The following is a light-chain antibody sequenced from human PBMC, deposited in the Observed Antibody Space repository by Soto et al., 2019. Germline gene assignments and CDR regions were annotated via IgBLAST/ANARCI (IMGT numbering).Light chain of an antibody. Sequence: QAVVTQESSLTVSPGGTVTLTCDSSSGPVTSAHYPYWLQQKPGQAPRTLISDTTRRHSSTPARFSGSLLGGKAALTLSGAQPEDEAEYHCMLSFDGAYWVFGGATNLTVL. CDR3: MLSFDGAYWV. CDR1: SGPVTSAHY. J-gene: IGLJ3*02. CDR2: DTT. V-gene: IGLV7-46*01.